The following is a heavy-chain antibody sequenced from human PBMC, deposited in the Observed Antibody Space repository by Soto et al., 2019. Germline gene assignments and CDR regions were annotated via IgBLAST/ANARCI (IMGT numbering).Heavy chain of an antibody. CDR3: ARRRQLGGTFFSDY. CDR1: GGSISSYY. V-gene: IGHV4-59*01. D-gene: IGHD3-10*01. CDR2: IYYSGST. Sequence: QVQLQESGPGLVKASETLSLTCTVSGGSISSYYWSWIRQPPGKGLEWIGYIYYSGSTKYNPSLESRVTITVAPSKNQVPLRLSSVTAADTAVYYCARRRQLGGTFFSDYWGQGTLVTVSS. J-gene: IGHJ4*02.